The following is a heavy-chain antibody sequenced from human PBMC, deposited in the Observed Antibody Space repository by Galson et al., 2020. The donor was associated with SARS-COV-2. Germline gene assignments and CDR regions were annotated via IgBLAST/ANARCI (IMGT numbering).Heavy chain of an antibody. J-gene: IGHJ6*02. CDR3: ARDRRDYGGNVTDYYYGMDV. CDR1: GFTFSDYY. CDR2: ISSSGSTI. V-gene: IGHV3-11*01. Sequence: TGGSLRLSCAASGFTFSDYYMSWIRQAPGKGLEWVSYISSSGSTIYYADSVKGRFTISRDNAKNSLYLQMNSLRAEDTAVYYCARDRRDYGGNVTDYYYGMDVWGQGTTVTVSS. D-gene: IGHD4-17*01.